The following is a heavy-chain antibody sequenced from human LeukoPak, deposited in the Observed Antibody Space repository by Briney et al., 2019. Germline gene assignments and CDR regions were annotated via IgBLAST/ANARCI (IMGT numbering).Heavy chain of an antibody. V-gene: IGHV1-69*05. CDR3: ARSRNYGGKLGGPLYFDY. CDR2: IIPIFGTA. J-gene: IGHJ4*02. Sequence: SVKVSCKASGGTFSSYSISWVRQAPGQGLEWMGGIIPIFGTANYAQKFQGRVTITTDESTSTAYMELSSLRSEDTAVYYCARSRNYGGKLGGPLYFDYWGQGTLVTVSS. CDR1: GGTFSSYS. D-gene: IGHD4-23*01.